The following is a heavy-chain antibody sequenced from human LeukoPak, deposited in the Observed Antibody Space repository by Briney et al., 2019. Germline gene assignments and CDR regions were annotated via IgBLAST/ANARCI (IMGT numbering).Heavy chain of an antibody. CDR2: INHSGST. Sequence: SETLSLTCAVYGGSFSGYYWSWIRRPPGKGLEWIGEINHSGSTNYNPSLKSRVTISVDTSKNQFSLKLSSVTAADTAVYYCARGQSHTEYYDSSGYYLSLSAHYFDYWGQGTLVTVSS. CDR3: ARGQSHTEYYDSSGYYLSLSAHYFDY. V-gene: IGHV4-34*01. CDR1: GGSFSGYY. D-gene: IGHD3-22*01. J-gene: IGHJ4*02.